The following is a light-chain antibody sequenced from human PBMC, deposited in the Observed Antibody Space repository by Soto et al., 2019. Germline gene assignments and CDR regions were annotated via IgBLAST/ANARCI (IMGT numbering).Light chain of an antibody. CDR2: TAS. CDR3: QQHYNTPRT. J-gene: IGKJ1*01. V-gene: IGKV1-39*01. CDR1: QSISSY. Sequence: IQMPQSPSTLSASVGDRVTITCRASQSISSYLNWYQQKPGKAPTLLIYTASNLQSGVPSRFSGSGSGTHFTLTISSLQPEDFATYYCQQHYNTPRTFGQGTKVDI.